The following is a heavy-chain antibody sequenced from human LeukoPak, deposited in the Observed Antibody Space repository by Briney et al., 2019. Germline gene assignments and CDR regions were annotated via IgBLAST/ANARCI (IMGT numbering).Heavy chain of an antibody. CDR3: AKVRCSRSCGNIDY. CDR1: GFTFDDYA. V-gene: IGHV3-43D*03. D-gene: IGHD6-13*01. Sequence: GGSLRLSCAASGFTFDDYAMHWVRQAPGKGLEWVSLISWDGGSTYYADSVKGRFTISRDNSKNSLYLQMNSLTAEDTALYYCAKVRCSRSCGNIDYWGQGTLVTVSS. CDR2: ISWDGGST. J-gene: IGHJ4*02.